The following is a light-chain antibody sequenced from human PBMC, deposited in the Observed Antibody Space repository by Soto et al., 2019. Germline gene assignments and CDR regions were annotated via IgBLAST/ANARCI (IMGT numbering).Light chain of an antibody. CDR2: GAS. J-gene: IGKJ1*01. CDR1: QSVTNNY. CDR3: QQYGNSPQK. V-gene: IGKV3-20*01. Sequence: EIVLTQSPATLSLSPGERATLSCRASQSVTNNYLAGFQQKPGQAPRLLIYGASSRATGIPNRFTGSGYGTDFTLTISRLEPEDFAVYYCQQYGNSPQKFGQGTKVDI.